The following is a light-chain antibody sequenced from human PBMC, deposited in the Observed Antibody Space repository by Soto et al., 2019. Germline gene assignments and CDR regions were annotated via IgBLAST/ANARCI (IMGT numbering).Light chain of an antibody. CDR3: SSYAGSNNFYV. CDR2: EVT. Sequence: QSLLTQPPSASGSRGQSFTISCTGTISDVGAYPYASWYQHHPGNAPKLMIFEVTKRPSGVPDRFSGSKSGNTASLTVSGLQAEDEAYYYCSSYAGSNNFYVFGTGTKVTVL. J-gene: IGLJ1*01. CDR1: ISDVGAYPY. V-gene: IGLV2-8*01.